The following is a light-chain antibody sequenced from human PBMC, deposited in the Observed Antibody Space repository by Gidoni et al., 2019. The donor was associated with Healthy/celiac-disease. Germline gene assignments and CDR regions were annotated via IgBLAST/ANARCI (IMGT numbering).Light chain of an antibody. V-gene: IGKV1-9*01. CDR1: QGISSY. CDR2: AAS. Sequence: DIQLTQSPSFLSASVGDRVTITCRASQGISSYLAWYQQKPGKAPKLLIYAASTLQSGVPLRFSGSGSGTEFTLTISSLQPEDFATYYCQQLNSYPQTFGGGTKVEIK. J-gene: IGKJ4*01. CDR3: QQLNSYPQT.